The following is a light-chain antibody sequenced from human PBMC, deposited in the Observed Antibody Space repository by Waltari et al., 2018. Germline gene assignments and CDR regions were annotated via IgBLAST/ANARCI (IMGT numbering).Light chain of an antibody. J-gene: IGKJ2*01. CDR3: QQYGSSFYT. CDR2: GAS. Sequence: EIVLTQSPGTLSLSPGERAILSCRASQSIRSSSLAWYQQKPGQAPRLVISGASSSATGIPDRFSGSGSGTDFTLTISRLEPEDFAVYYCQQYGSSFYTFGQGTKLEIK. V-gene: IGKV3-20*01. CDR1: QSIRSSS.